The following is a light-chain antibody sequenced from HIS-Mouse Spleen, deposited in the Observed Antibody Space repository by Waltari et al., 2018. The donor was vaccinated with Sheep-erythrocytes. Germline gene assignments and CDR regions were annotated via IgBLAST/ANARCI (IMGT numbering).Light chain of an antibody. J-gene: IGLJ1*01. CDR2: DVS. V-gene: IGLV2-11*01. CDR3: CSYAGSYNHV. CDR1: SSDVCGYNS. Sequence: QSALTQPASVSGSPGQSITISCTGTSSDVCGYNSVSWYQQHPGKAPKLMIYDVSKRPSGVPDRFSGSKSGNTASLTISGLQAEDEADYYCCSYAGSYNHVFATGTKVTVL.